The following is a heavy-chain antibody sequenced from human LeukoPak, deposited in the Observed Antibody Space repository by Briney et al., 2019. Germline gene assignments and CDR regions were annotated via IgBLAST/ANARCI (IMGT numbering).Heavy chain of an antibody. J-gene: IGHJ4*02. D-gene: IGHD5-24*01. CDR1: GYIFTNYW. CDR3: SRGEMATTHPYFDY. V-gene: IGHV5-51*01. CDR2: IYPGDSDF. Sequence: GESLKISCKGSGYIFTNYWIGWVRQMPGIGLEWMGIIYPGDSDFKYSPSFQGQVTISADKSISTAYLQWSSLKASDTAMYYCSRGEMATTHPYFDYWGQGTLVTVSS.